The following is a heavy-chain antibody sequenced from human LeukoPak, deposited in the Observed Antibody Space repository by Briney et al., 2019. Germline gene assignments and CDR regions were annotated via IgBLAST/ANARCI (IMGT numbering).Heavy chain of an antibody. CDR2: IKQDGSEK. J-gene: IGHJ4*02. V-gene: IGHV3-7*01. Sequence: GGSLRLPCAASGFTFSSYGMHWVRQAPGKGLEWVANIKQDGSEKYYLDSVKGRFTISRDNAKNSLYLQMNSLRAEDTAVYFCTREAAAGIDYWGQGTLVTVSS. CDR3: TREAAAGIDY. CDR1: GFTFSSYG. D-gene: IGHD6-13*01.